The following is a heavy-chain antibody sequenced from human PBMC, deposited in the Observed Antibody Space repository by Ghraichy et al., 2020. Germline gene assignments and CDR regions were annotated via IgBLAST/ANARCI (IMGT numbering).Heavy chain of an antibody. CDR3: AKDRSDSWHGDDWFDP. J-gene: IGHJ5*02. Sequence: GGSLRLSCIASGFTFGDYAMHWLRQAPGKGLEWVSGISWNSGSRGYADSVKGRFTISRDNARNSLFLQMNSLRDDDTAFYYCAKDRSDSWHGDDWFDPWGQGTLVTVSS. CDR1: GFTFGDYA. V-gene: IGHV3-9*01. CDR2: ISWNSGSR. D-gene: IGHD6-13*01.